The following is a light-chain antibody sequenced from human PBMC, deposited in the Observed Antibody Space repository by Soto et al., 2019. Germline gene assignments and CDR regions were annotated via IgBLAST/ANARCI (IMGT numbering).Light chain of an antibody. CDR3: AFMRNSLYV. V-gene: IGLV2-14*01. Sequence: QSALTQPASVSGSPGPSITISCTGTSSDVGDYNYVSWYQQHPGKAPKLMISAVSNRPYGVYDRFSGSMSGNTASLTISGLQAEDEADYYCAFMRNSLYVFGTGTKLTVL. J-gene: IGLJ1*01. CDR1: SSDVGDYNY. CDR2: AVS.